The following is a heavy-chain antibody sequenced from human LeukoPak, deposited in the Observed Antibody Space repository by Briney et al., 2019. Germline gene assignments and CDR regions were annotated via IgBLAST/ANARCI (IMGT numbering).Heavy chain of an antibody. CDR1: GFTFSSYG. D-gene: IGHD3-10*01. CDR2: IWNDGSNK. CDR3: AKDSYVSGRPLHTFDV. V-gene: IGHV3-33*06. J-gene: IGHJ3*01. Sequence: GGSLRLSCAASGFTFSSYGMHWVRQAPGKGLEWVAVIWNDGSNKYYADPVKGRLTISRDNSQNTLFLQMNSLRVEDTAIYYCAKDSYVSGRPLHTFDVWGQGTMVTVSS.